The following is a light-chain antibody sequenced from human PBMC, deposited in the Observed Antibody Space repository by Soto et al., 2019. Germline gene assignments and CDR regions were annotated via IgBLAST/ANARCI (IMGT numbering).Light chain of an antibody. CDR3: QSYDSSLNYV. V-gene: IGLV1-40*01. CDR2: GNS. Sequence: QSVLTQPPSVSGAPGQRVTISCTGSSSNIGAGYDVHWYQQLPGTAPKFLIYGNSNRPSGVPDRFSGSKSGASASLAITGLQAEDEADYYCQSYDSSLNYVFGTGTKLTVL. J-gene: IGLJ1*01. CDR1: SSNIGAGYD.